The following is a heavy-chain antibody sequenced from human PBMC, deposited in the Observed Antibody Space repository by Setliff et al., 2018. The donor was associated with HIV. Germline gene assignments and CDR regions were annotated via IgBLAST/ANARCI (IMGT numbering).Heavy chain of an antibody. CDR3: SKGHSSGWYSNHDAFDI. CDR2: IYPGDSDT. V-gene: IGHV5-51*01. D-gene: IGHD6-19*01. J-gene: IGHJ3*02. CDR1: GYSFTSYW. Sequence: PGASLKISCKGSGYSFTSYWIGWVRQLPGKGLEWMGIIYPGDSDTTYSPSFQGQATISADKSISTAYLQWSSLKASDTAMYYCSKGHSSGWYSNHDAFDIWGQGTMVTV.